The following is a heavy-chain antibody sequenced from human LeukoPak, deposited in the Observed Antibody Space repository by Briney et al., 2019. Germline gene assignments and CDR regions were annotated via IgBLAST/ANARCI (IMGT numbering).Heavy chain of an antibody. CDR2: INAGNGKT. CDR1: GYIFTDYA. D-gene: IGHD4-17*01. J-gene: IGHJ4*02. V-gene: IGHV1-3*01. CDR3: ARARWASTVTTYYLDF. Sequence: ASVKVSCKASGYIFTDYAIQWVRQAPGQRLEWMGWINAGNGKTKYSQKFQGRVTITRDTSASTAYMELSGLRSDDTAVYYCARARWASTVTTYYLDFWGQGTLVTVSS.